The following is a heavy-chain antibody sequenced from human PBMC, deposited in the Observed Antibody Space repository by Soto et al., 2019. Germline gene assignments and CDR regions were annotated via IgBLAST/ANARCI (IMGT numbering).Heavy chain of an antibody. D-gene: IGHD1-26*01. CDR2: IYYSGST. V-gene: IGHV4-61*01. CDR1: GGTFSSGSYY. Sequence: XASLSLTCTVSGGTFSSGSYYWSWIRQPPGKGLEWIGYIYYSGSTNYNPSLKSRVTISVDTSKNQFSLKLSSVTAADTAMYHCARPRESDYYYYGMDVWGQRTTVTVSS. J-gene: IGHJ6*02. CDR3: ARPRESDYYYYGMDV.